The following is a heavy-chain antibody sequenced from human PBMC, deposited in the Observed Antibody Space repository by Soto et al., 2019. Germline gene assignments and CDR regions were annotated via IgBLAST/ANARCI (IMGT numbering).Heavy chain of an antibody. CDR2: ISSSGSTI. D-gene: IGHD3-3*01. J-gene: IGHJ6*02. V-gene: IGHV3-48*03. CDR3: ARDLGKGYYDFWSGYYSPEYYYGMDV. Sequence: PGGSLRLSCAASGFTFSSYEMNWVRQAPGKGLEWVSYISSSGSTIYYADSVTGRFTISRDNAKNSLYLQMNRLRAEDTDVYYCARDLGKGYYDFWSGYYSPEYYYGMDVWGQGTTVTVSS. CDR1: GFTFSSYE.